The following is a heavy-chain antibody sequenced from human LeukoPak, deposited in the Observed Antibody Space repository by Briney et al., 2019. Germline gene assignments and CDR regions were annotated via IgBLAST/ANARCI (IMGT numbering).Heavy chain of an antibody. J-gene: IGHJ4*02. CDR3: AKETGGVVVPAAIFY. V-gene: IGHV3-23*01. Sequence: TGGSLRLSCAASGFTFGSNAMSWVRQPPEKGLEWVSSIIDNGGSTYYADSVKGRFTVSRDNSKNTLYLQMNSLRAEDTAVYYCAKETGGVVVPAAIFYWGQGTLVTVSS. CDR1: GFTFGSNA. CDR2: IIDNGGST. D-gene: IGHD2-2*02.